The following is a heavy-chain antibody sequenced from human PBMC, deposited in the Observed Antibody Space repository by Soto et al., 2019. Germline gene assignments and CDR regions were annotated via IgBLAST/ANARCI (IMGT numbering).Heavy chain of an antibody. D-gene: IGHD6-19*01. V-gene: IGHV1-3*03. Sequence: ASVKVSCKASGYTFTSHAIHWVRQAPGQRLEWMGWINAGNGDTKYSQEFQGRVTITRDTSATTAYMELNSLRAEDTAVYYCARSSLIAVAGHFDYWGQGTLVTVSS. CDR1: GYTFTSHA. J-gene: IGHJ4*02. CDR3: ARSSLIAVAGHFDY. CDR2: INAGNGDT.